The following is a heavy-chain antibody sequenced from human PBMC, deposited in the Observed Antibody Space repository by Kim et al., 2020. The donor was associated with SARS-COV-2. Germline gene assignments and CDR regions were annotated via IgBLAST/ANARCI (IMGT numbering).Heavy chain of an antibody. V-gene: IGHV3-11*06. D-gene: IGHD6-6*01. CDR3: ARAPNPRKQGWAARVY. J-gene: IGHJ4*02. Sequence: VKGRFTNSRDNAKNSLYLQMNSLRAEDTAVYYCARAPNPRKQGWAARVYWGQGTLVTVSS.